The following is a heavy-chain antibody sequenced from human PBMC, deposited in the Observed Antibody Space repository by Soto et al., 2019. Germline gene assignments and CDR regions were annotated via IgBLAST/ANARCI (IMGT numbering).Heavy chain of an antibody. CDR3: ARGIATGQLDP. CDR2: INPVNGNT. D-gene: IGHD6-13*01. Sequence: QVQFVQSGAEVKKPGASVMLSCKASGYTFTTYTMNWVRQAPGQRLEWMGWINPVNGNTKSSQKFQDRVIITRDTSASTAYMELRSLRSEDTAVYYCARGIATGQLDPWGQGTLVIVSS. V-gene: IGHV1-3*01. J-gene: IGHJ5*02. CDR1: GYTFTTYT.